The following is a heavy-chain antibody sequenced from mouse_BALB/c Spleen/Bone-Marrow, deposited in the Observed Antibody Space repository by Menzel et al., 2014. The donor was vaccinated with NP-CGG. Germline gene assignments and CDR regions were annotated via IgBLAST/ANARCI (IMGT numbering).Heavy chain of an antibody. Sequence: VKLMDSGPGLVAPSQSLSITCTVSGFSLSSYSIHCVRQPPGEGLEWLGVIWGGGNTDYNSALKSRLSISKDNSKSQVFLKMNSLQTDDTAMYYCARFITTGTMDYWGQGTSVTVSS. CDR2: IWGGGNT. J-gene: IGHJ4*01. V-gene: IGHV2-6-4*01. CDR3: ARFITTGTMDY. CDR1: GFSLSSYS. D-gene: IGHD1-1*01.